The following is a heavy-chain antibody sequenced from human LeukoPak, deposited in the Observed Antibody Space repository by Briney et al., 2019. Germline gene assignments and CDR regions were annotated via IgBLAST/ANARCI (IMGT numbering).Heavy chain of an antibody. Sequence: SETLSLTCAVYGGSFSGYYWSWIRQPPGKGLEWIGEINHSGSTNYNPSLKSRVTISVDTSKNQFSLKLSSVTAADTAGYYCARIPGSGSYYPPYNWFDPWGQGTLVTVSS. CDR2: INHSGST. D-gene: IGHD3-10*01. J-gene: IGHJ5*02. V-gene: IGHV4-34*01. CDR1: GGSFSGYY. CDR3: ARIPGSGSYYPPYNWFDP.